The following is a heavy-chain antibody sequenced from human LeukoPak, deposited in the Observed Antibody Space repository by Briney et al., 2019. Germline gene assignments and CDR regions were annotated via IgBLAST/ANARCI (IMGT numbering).Heavy chain of an antibody. Sequence: GGPLRLSCAASGFTFSSYGMHWVRQAPGKGLEWVAVIWYDGSNKYYADSVKGRFTISRDNSKNTLYLQMNSLGAEDTAVYYCARDPLAAGTAGRYYGMDVWGQGTTVTVSS. V-gene: IGHV3-33*01. CDR1: GFTFSSYG. J-gene: IGHJ6*02. CDR2: IWYDGSNK. D-gene: IGHD6-13*01. CDR3: ARDPLAAGTAGRYYGMDV.